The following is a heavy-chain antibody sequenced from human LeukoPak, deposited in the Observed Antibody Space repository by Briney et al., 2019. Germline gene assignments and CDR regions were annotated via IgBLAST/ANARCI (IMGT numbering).Heavy chain of an antibody. CDR1: GFTVSRNY. Sequence: GGSLRLSCAASGFTVSRNYMRWVRQAPGKGLVCLSVIYSGGSTYYADSVKGRFTISRDNSKNKLYLQMNSLRAEDTAVYYCARDSTSWSYYYYLDVWGKGTTVTVSS. CDR3: ARDSTSWSYYYYLDV. D-gene: IGHD2-2*01. CDR2: IYSGGST. J-gene: IGHJ6*03. V-gene: IGHV3-53*01.